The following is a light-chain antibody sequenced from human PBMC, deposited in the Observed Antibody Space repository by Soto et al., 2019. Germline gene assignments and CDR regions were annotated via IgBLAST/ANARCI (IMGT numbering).Light chain of an antibody. V-gene: IGKV3-15*01. Sequence: EILMTQSPATLSLSPGERATLSCRASQSVNSNLAWYQQRPGQAPRLLIYGASSRATGIPARFSGSGSGTDFTLTISSLQSEDFAVYYCHQSYSSPFTFGGGTKVDI. CDR1: QSVNSN. J-gene: IGKJ4*01. CDR3: HQSYSSPFT. CDR2: GAS.